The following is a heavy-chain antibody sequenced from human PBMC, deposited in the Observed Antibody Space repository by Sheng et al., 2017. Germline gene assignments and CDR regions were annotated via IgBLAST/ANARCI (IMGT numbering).Heavy chain of an antibody. CDR1: GFTFTSYW. J-gene: IGHJ4*02. CDR3: ARLNEKYLRKLIDY. Sequence: EVQLVESGGGLVQPGGSLRLSCAASGFTFTSYWMSWVRQAPGKGLEWVANIKQDGSEKYYVDSLKGRFTISRDNAKNSLYLQMNSLRAEDTAMYYCARLNEKYLRKLIDYWGQGT. D-gene: IGHD1-1*01. V-gene: IGHV3-7*01. CDR2: IKQDGSEK.